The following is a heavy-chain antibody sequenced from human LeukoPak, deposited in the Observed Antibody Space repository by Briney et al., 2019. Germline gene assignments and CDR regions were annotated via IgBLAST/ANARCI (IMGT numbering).Heavy chain of an antibody. Sequence: SETLSLTCTVSGDSISSSSYYWGWIRQPPGKGLEWIGEINHSGSTNYNPSLKSRVTISVDTSKNQFSLKLSSVTAADTAVYYCARGRVPGYDYWGQGTLVTASS. CDR3: ARGRVPGYDY. V-gene: IGHV4-39*07. D-gene: IGHD3-10*01. J-gene: IGHJ4*02. CDR1: GDSISSSSYY. CDR2: INHSGST.